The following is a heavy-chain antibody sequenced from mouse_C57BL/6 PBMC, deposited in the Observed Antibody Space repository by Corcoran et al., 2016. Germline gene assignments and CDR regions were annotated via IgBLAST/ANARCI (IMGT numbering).Heavy chain of an antibody. V-gene: IGHV9-3*01. Sequence: QIQLVQSGPELKKPGETVKISCKASGYTFTTYGMSWVKQAPGNGLKWMGWINTYSGVPTYADDFKGRFAFSLETSASTAYLQINNLKNEDTATYFCSRTPLLAHYYAIDYWGQGTSVTVSS. J-gene: IGHJ4*01. D-gene: IGHD2-1*01. CDR2: INTYSGVP. CDR3: SRTPLLAHYYAIDY. CDR1: GYTFTTYG.